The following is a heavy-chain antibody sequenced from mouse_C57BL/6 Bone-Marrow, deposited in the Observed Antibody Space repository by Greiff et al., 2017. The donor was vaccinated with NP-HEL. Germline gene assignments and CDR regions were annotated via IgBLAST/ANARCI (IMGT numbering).Heavy chain of an antibody. CDR2: IDPSDSYT. J-gene: IGHJ2*01. V-gene: IGHV1-50*01. CDR1: GYTFTSYW. CDR3: ARGATVVATPYYFDY. Sequence: VQLQQPGAELVKPGASVKLSCKASGYTFTSYWMQWVKQRPGQGLEWIGEIDPSDSYTNYNQKFKGKATLTVDTSSSTAYMQLSSLTSEDSAVYYCARGATVVATPYYFDYWGQGTTLTVSS. D-gene: IGHD1-1*01.